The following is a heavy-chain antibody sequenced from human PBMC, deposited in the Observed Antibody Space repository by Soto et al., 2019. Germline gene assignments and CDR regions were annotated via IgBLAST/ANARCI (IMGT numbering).Heavy chain of an antibody. V-gene: IGHV1-3*01. Sequence: ASVKVSCKASGYTFTSYAMHWVRQAPGQRLEWMGWINAGNGNTKYSQKFQGRVTITRDTSASTAYMELSSLRSEDTAVYYCARGTEPQLGSDAFDIWGQGTMVTVSS. CDR3: ARGTEPQLGSDAFDI. CDR2: INAGNGNT. J-gene: IGHJ3*02. D-gene: IGHD1-1*01. CDR1: GYTFTSYA.